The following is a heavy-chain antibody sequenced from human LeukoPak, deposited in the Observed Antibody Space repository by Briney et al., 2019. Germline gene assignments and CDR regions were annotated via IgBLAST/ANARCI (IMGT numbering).Heavy chain of an antibody. CDR2: IRYDGSNR. CDR3: ARLGGTYYYDSSGYYYGTMNYYYYYMDV. D-gene: IGHD3-22*01. V-gene: IGHV3-30*02. J-gene: IGHJ6*03. CDR1: GFTFSSYG. Sequence: GGSLRLSCAASGFTFSSYGMHWVRQAPGKGLEWVAFIRYDGSNRYYADSVKGRFTISRDNAKNSLYLQMNSLRAEDTAVYYCARLGGTYYYDSSGYYYGTMNYYYYYMDVWGKGTTVTVSS.